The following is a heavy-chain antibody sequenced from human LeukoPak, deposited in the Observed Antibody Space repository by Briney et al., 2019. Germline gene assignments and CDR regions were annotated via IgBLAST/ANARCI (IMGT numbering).Heavy chain of an antibody. CDR1: GGSISSSNYY. J-gene: IGHJ6*03. V-gene: IGHV4-61*01. Sequence: SETLSLTCTVSGGSISSSNYYWSWIRQPPGKGLEWIGYISYSGSTNYNPSLKSRVTISVDTSKNQFSLILSSVTAADTAVYFCARDRRGVGPDSYYCYYMDVWGEGTTVTVSS. D-gene: IGHD1-26*01. CDR3: ARDRRGVGPDSYYCYYMDV. CDR2: ISYSGST.